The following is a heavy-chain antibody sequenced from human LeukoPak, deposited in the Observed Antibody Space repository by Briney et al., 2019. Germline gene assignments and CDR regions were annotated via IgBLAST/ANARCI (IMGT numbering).Heavy chain of an antibody. CDR3: AGAAGTGTTPFDP. CDR2: INPNSGGT. D-gene: IGHD1-7*01. CDR1: GYTLTAYY. J-gene: IGHJ5*02. V-gene: IGHV1-2*06. Sequence: ASVKVSCKASGYTLTAYYIYWVRQAPGQGLEWMGRINPNSGGTDYAQNFQGRVTMTRDTSISTAYMELSRLRSDDTAVYYCAGAAGTGTTPFDPWGQGTLVTVSS.